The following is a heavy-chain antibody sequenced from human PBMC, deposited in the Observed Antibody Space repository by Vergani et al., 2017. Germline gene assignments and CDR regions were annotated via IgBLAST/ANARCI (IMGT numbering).Heavy chain of an antibody. CDR3: ARGAYDYVWGSYTYFDY. CDR1: GGSISSGGYY. Sequence: QVQLQESGPGLVKPSQTLSLTCTVSGGSISSGGYYWSWIRQHPGKGLEWIGYIYYSGSTYYNPSLKSRVTISVDTSKNQLSLKLSSVTAADTAVYYCARGAYDYVWGSYTYFDYWGQGTLVTVSS. J-gene: IGHJ4*02. V-gene: IGHV4-31*03. D-gene: IGHD3-16*01. CDR2: IYYSGST.